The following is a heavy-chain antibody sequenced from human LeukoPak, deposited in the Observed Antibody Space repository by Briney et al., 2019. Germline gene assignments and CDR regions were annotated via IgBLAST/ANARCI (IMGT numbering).Heavy chain of an antibody. D-gene: IGHD3-16*01. Sequence: GTSVKVSCKASGFTFTSSAVQWVRQARGQRLEWIGWISPLFGSAKYAQKFQGRVTITADESTSTAYMELRSLRSEATAVYYCARGYAFDYWGQGTLVTVSS. CDR2: ISPLFGSA. CDR1: GFTFTSSA. V-gene: IGHV1-69*13. J-gene: IGHJ4*02. CDR3: ARGYAFDY.